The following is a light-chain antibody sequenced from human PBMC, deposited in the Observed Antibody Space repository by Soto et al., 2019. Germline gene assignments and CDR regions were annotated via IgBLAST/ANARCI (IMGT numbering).Light chain of an antibody. V-gene: IGLV2-23*01. Sequence: QSVLTQPASASGSPGQSITISCTGTSSDVGSYNLVSWYQQHPTKAPKLLIFEGSKRPSGVSNRFSGSKSGNTASLTISGLQAVDEADYYCCSFAGSSTVVFGGGTKVTVL. J-gene: IGLJ2*01. CDR3: CSFAGSSTVV. CDR2: EGS. CDR1: SSDVGSYNL.